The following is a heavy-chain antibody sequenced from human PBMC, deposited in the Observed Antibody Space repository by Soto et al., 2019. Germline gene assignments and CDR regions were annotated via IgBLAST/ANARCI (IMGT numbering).Heavy chain of an antibody. V-gene: IGHV3-23*01. CDR3: ATYPAPYQLQRRIDY. J-gene: IGHJ4*02. CDR1: GFTFSSYA. D-gene: IGHD2-2*01. Sequence: GGSLRLSCAASGFTFSSYAMSWVRQAPGKGLEWVSAISGSGGSTYYADSVKGRFTISRDNSKNTLYLQMNSLRAEDTAVYYCATYPAPYQLQRRIDYWGQGTLVTVS. CDR2: ISGSGGST.